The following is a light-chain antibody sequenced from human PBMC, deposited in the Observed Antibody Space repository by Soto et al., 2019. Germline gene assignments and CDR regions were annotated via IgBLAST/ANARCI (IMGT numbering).Light chain of an antibody. CDR2: RNN. CDR1: SSNIGSNY. Sequence: QSVLTQPPSASGTPGQRVTISCSGSSSNIGSNYVYWYQQLPGTAPKLLIYRNNQRPSGVPDRFSGSKSGTSASLAISGRRSDDEADYYCAAWDDSLSGYVFGTGTKVTVL. V-gene: IGLV1-47*01. CDR3: AAWDDSLSGYV. J-gene: IGLJ1*01.